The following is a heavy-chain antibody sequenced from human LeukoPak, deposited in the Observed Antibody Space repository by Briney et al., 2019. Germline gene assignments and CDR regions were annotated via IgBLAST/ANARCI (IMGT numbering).Heavy chain of an antibody. D-gene: IGHD2-2*03. CDR2: IYYSGSA. CDR3: ARVVAGYCSSATCHRYSMDV. Sequence: SETLSLTCTLSGGPITSGDYYWSWIRQPPGKGLVWIGYIYYSGSACYSPSLKSRLTISVDTSKNQFSLKLSSVTAADTAVYYCARVVAGYCSSATCHRYSMDVWGQGTTVTVSS. CDR1: GGPITSGDYY. J-gene: IGHJ6*02. V-gene: IGHV4-30-4*01.